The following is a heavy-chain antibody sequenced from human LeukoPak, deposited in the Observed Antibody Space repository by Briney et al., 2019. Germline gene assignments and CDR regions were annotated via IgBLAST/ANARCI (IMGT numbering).Heavy chain of an antibody. CDR3: ARDRNYYDSSGYYFFDY. CDR1: GIPFSKAW. D-gene: IGHD3-22*01. Sequence: GGSLRLSCAASGIPFSKAWMSWVRQAPGKGLEWVSYISSSSSTIYYADSVKGRFTISRDNAKNSLYLQMNSLRDEDTAVYYCARDRNYYDSSGYYFFDYWGQGTLVTVSS. CDR2: ISSSSSTI. J-gene: IGHJ4*02. V-gene: IGHV3-48*02.